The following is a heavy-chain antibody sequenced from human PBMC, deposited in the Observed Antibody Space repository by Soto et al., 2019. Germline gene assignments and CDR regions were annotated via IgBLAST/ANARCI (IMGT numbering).Heavy chain of an antibody. J-gene: IGHJ4*02. CDR2: IYWDDDK. V-gene: IGHV2-5*02. D-gene: IGHD3-3*01. CDR3: AHVEKEDDFWSGYYLLDY. Sequence: SAAKLGKATQTLTLTCTFSGFSLSTSGVGVGWIRQPPGKALEWLALIYWDDDKRYSPSLKSRLTITKDTSKNQVVLTMTNMDPVDTATYYCAHVEKEDDFWSGYYLLDYRGQGTLVTVSS. CDR1: GFSLSTSGVG.